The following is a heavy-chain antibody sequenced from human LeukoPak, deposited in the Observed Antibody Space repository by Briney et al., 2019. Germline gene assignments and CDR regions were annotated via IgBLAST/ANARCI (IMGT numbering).Heavy chain of an antibody. D-gene: IGHD6-6*01. CDR3: ARVPLISSSLPIYYYYYMDV. CDR2: INPNSGGT. Sequence: GASVKVSCKASGYTFTGYYMHWVRQAPGQGLEWMGWINPNSGGTNYAQKFQGRVTMTRDTSISTAYMELSRLRSDDTAVYYCARVPLISSSLPIYYYYYMDVWGKGTTVTVSS. CDR1: GYTFTGYY. J-gene: IGHJ6*03. V-gene: IGHV1-2*02.